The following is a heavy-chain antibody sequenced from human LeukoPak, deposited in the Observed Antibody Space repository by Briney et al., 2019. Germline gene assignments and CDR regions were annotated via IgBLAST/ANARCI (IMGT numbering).Heavy chain of an antibody. D-gene: IGHD3-3*01. CDR2: ISYDGSNK. CDR1: GFTFSSYA. CDR3: ARDRSGLDY. V-gene: IGHV3-30-3*01. J-gene: IGHJ4*02. Sequence: GRSLRLSCAASGFTFSSYAMHWVRQAPGKGLEWVAVISYDGSNKYYADSVKGRFTISRDNSKNALYLQMNSLRAEDTAVYYCARDRSGLDYWGQGTLVTVSS.